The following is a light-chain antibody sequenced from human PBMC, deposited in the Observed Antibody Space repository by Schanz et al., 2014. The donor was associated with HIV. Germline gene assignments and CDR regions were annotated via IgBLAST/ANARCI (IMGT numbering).Light chain of an antibody. CDR1: QTITSNF. CDR2: GAS. J-gene: IGKJ2*01. V-gene: IGKV3-20*01. Sequence: EIVLTQSPGTLSLFPGERAALSCRASQTITSNFLAWYQQRPGQAPRLLIYGASNRATGVPDRFSGSGSGTDFILTISRLEPEDFAVYYCHQYGDSPYTFGQGTRLDI. CDR3: HQYGDSPYT.